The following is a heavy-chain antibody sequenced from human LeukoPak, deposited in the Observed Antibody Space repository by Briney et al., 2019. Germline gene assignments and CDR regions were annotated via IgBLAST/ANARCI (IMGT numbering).Heavy chain of an antibody. Sequence: GGSLRLSCAASGFTFSSYSMNWVRQAPGKGLEWVSSISSGSSYIYYADSVKGRFTISRDNAKNSLYLQMSSLRAEDTAVYYCAKVAHGGDAFDIWGQGTMVTVSS. CDR1: GFTFSSYS. CDR3: AKVAHGGDAFDI. CDR2: ISSGSSYI. J-gene: IGHJ3*02. V-gene: IGHV3-21*04.